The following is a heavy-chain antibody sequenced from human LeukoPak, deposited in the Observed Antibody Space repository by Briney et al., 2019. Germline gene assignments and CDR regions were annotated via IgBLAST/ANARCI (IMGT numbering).Heavy chain of an antibody. CDR3: ARLNYWSFDY. CDR1: GFTFSDYW. J-gene: IGHJ4*02. Sequence: GGSLRLSCAASGFTFSDYWMSWVRQAPGKGLEWVANIKRDGSEKYYVGSVKGRFTISRDNAKNSLYLQMNSLRAEDAAVYYCARLNYWSFDYWGQGALVTDSS. V-gene: IGHV3-7*02. CDR2: IKRDGSEK. D-gene: IGHD1-1*01.